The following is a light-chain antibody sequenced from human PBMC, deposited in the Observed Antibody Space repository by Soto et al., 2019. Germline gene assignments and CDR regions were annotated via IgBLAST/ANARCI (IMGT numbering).Light chain of an antibody. CDR1: SSDVGGYKY. Sequence: QSALTQPPSASGSPGQSVTISCTGTSSDVGGYKYVSWYQQHPGKAPKLLIYEVSKRPSGVPDRFSGSKSGNTASLTVSGLQAADEADCYCSSYAGSYNGVFGGGTKLTVL. CDR2: EVS. V-gene: IGLV2-8*01. J-gene: IGLJ3*02. CDR3: SSYAGSYNGV.